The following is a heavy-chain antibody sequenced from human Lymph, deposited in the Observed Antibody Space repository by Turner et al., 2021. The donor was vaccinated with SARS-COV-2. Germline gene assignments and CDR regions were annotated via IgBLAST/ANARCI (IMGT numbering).Heavy chain of an antibody. Sequence: QVQLVQSGAEVKKPGSSVKVSCKASVGTFSTYVISWVRQAPGQGLEWMGGIIPNLGIANYAQKFQGRVTITADKSTSTAYMELSSLRSEDTAVYHCARRHSGNYDAFDIWGQGTMVTVSS. CDR2: IIPNLGIA. J-gene: IGHJ3*02. V-gene: IGHV1-69*10. CDR3: ARRHSGNYDAFDI. D-gene: IGHD1-26*01. CDR1: VGTFSTYV.